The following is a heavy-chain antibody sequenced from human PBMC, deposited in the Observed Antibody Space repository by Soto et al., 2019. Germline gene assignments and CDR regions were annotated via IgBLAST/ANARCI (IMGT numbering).Heavy chain of an antibody. Sequence: GGSLRLSCAASGFNFHWYWMSWVRQAPGKGLEWLATIKTDASEKKYVDSVKGRFTISRDNSKNTLYLQMNSLRAEDTAVYYCAKGDGSSLLSPDYWGQGTLVTVSS. CDR1: GFNFHWYW. CDR2: IKTDASEK. CDR3: AKGDGSSLLSPDY. D-gene: IGHD6-6*01. J-gene: IGHJ4*02. V-gene: IGHV3-7*03.